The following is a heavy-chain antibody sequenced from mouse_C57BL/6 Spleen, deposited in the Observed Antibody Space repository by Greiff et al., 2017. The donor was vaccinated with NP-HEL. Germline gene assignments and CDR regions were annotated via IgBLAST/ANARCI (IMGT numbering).Heavy chain of an antibody. CDR2: ISYDGSN. Sequence: EVKLQESGPGLVKPSQSLSLTCSVTGYSITSGYYWNWIRQFPGNKLEWVGYISYDGSNNYNPTLKNRITITRDTAKNQFFLKLNSVTTEDTATYYCARDEDYYAMDYWGQGTSVTVSS. J-gene: IGHJ4*01. CDR3: ARDEDYYAMDY. CDR1: GYSITSGYY. V-gene: IGHV3-6*01.